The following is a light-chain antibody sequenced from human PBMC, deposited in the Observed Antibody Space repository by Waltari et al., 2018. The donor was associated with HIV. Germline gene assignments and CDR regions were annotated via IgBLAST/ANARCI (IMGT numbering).Light chain of an antibody. CDR3: KSYAGSNNWV. CDR2: EVN. CDR1: SSDVGGYNY. Sequence: QSALTQPPSASGSPGKSVTISCSGTSSDVGGYNYVSWYQKHPGKAPKLLVDEVNKRPDVFPNRFAWTKTGSTASLSFSGLRAEDWAYYYCKSYAGSNNWVCGGGTKLTGL. V-gene: IGLV2-8*01. J-gene: IGLJ3*02.